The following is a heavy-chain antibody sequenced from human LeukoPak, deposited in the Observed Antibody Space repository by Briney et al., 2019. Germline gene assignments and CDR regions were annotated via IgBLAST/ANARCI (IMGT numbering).Heavy chain of an antibody. V-gene: IGHV3-23*01. CDR3: ARDLKGSLDFDY. J-gene: IGHJ4*02. CDR1: GFTFSSYA. D-gene: IGHD1-26*01. CDR2: ISGSGGST. Sequence: GGSLRLSCAASGFTFSSYAMSWVRQAPGKGLEWVSAISGSGGSTYYADSAKGRFTISRDNSKNTLYLQMNSLRAEDTAVYYCARDLKGSLDFDYWGQGTLVTVSS.